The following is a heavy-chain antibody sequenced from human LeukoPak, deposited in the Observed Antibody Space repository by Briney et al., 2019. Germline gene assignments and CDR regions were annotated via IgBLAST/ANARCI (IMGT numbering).Heavy chain of an antibody. CDR1: GVSLSTSGKC. V-gene: IGHV2-70*11. D-gene: IGHD6-6*01. CDR3: ARTSYSSSSVFFDY. Sequence: SGPTLVNPPQTPPLTFPLSGVSLSTSGKCVSWIPQPPGKALEWLARIDWDDDTYYSTSLKTRLTISKDTSKNQVVLTMINMDPVDTATYYCARTSYSSSSVFFDYWGQGTLVTVSS. J-gene: IGHJ4*02. CDR2: IDWDDDT.